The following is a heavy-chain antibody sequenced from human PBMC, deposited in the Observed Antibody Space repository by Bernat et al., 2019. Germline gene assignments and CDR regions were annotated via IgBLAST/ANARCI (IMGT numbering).Heavy chain of an antibody. CDR2: IRSKANSYAT. J-gene: IGHJ6*02. CDR1: GFTFSGSA. D-gene: IGHD4-17*01. Sequence: EVQLVESGGGLVQPGGSLKLSCAASGFTFSGSAMHWVRQASGKGLEWVGRIRSKANSYATAYAASVKGRFTISRDDSKNTAYLQMNSLKTEDTAVYYCAGLNDYGVYYCYYGMDVWGQGTTVTVSS. CDR3: AGLNDYGVYYCYYGMDV. V-gene: IGHV3-73*01.